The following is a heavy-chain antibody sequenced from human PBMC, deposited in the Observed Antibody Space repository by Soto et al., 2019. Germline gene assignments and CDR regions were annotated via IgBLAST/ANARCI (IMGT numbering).Heavy chain of an antibody. V-gene: IGHV4-39*01. CDR3: ARLVVASSAVAATPRGFDP. Sequence: SETLSLTCTVSGGSISSSSYYWGWIRPPPGKGLEWIGSIYYSGSTYYNPSLKSRVTISVDTSKNQFSLKLSSVTAADTAVYYCARLVVASSAVAATPRGFDPWGQGTLVTVS. J-gene: IGHJ5*02. CDR1: GGSISSSSYY. CDR2: IYYSGST. D-gene: IGHD2-15*01.